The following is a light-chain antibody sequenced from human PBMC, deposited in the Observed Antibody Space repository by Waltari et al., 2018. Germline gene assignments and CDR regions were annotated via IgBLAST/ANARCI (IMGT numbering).Light chain of an antibody. CDR1: QSLLYTSDNRNY. Sequence: DLVMTQSPESLAVSLGARATISCRSSQSLLYTSDNRNYLAWYQFKPGQPPVRLLYWASTRASGVPGRFSGSGSGTDFTLTSSSLQAEDVATYHCQQYYENPQTFGQGTKLEIK. CDR3: QQYYENPQT. J-gene: IGKJ2*01. CDR2: WAS. V-gene: IGKV4-1*01.